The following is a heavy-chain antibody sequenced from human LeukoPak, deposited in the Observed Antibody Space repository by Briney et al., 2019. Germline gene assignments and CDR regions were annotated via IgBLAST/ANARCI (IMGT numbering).Heavy chain of an antibody. V-gene: IGHV4-59*01. D-gene: IGHD6-19*01. Sequence: SETLSLTCTVSGGSISSYYWSWIRQPPGKGLEWIGYIYYSGSTNYNPSLKSRVTISVDTSKNQFFLKLSSVTAADTAVYYCARASSSGWYAGAFDIWGQGTMVTVSS. CDR2: IYYSGST. CDR1: GGSISSYY. J-gene: IGHJ3*02. CDR3: ARASSSGWYAGAFDI.